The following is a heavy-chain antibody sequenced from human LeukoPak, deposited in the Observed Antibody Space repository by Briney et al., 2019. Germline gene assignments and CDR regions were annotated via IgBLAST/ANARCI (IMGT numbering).Heavy chain of an antibody. V-gene: IGHV4-61*02. D-gene: IGHD3-9*01. CDR1: GGSISGGSYY. Sequence: PSETLSLTCTVSGGSISGGSYYWSWIRQPAGKGLEWIGRIYTSGSTNYNPSLKSRVTISVDTSKNQFSLKLSSVTAADTAVYYCARGALRYFDWFTPWGQGTLVTVSS. CDR2: IYTSGST. J-gene: IGHJ5*02. CDR3: ARGALRYFDWFTP.